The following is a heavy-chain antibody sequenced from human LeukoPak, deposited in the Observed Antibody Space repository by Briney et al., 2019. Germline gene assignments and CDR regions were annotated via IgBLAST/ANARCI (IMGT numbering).Heavy chain of an antibody. CDR1: GFTFSSYA. J-gene: IGHJ4*02. CDR3: AKDPVLSTVVTPDEDY. Sequence: GGSLRLSCAASGFTFSSYAMSWVRQAPGKGLEWVSAISGSGGSTYYADSVKGRFTISRDNSKNTLYLQMNSLRAEDTAVNYCAKDPVLSTVVTPDEDYWGQGTLVTVSS. V-gene: IGHV3-23*01. CDR2: ISGSGGST. D-gene: IGHD4-23*01.